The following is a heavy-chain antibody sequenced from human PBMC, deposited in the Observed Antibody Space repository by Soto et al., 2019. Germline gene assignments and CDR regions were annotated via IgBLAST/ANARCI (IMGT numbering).Heavy chain of an antibody. CDR2: ISAYNGNT. CDR3: ARVPANYDYVWGSYRSPFYFDY. Sequence: ASVKVSCKASGYTFTSYGISWVRQAPGQGLEWMGWISAYNGNTNYAQKLQGRVAMTTDTSTSTAYMELRSLRSDDTAVYYCARVPANYDYVWGSYRSPFYFDYWGQGTLVTL. J-gene: IGHJ4*02. V-gene: IGHV1-18*04. D-gene: IGHD3-16*02. CDR1: GYTFTSYG.